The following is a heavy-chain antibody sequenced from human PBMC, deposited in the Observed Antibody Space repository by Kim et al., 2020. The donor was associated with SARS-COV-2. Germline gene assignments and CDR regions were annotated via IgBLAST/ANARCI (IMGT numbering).Heavy chain of an antibody. Sequence: GESLKISCKGSGYRFTSYWIGWVRQMPGKGLEWMGIIYPGDSDTRYSPSFQGQVTISADKSISTAYLQWSSLKASDTAMYYCARQIYDFGGYYYYMDVWGKGTTVTVSS. J-gene: IGHJ6*03. CDR1: GYRFTSYW. CDR3: ARQIYDFGGYYYYMDV. D-gene: IGHD3-3*01. V-gene: IGHV5-51*01. CDR2: IYPGDSDT.